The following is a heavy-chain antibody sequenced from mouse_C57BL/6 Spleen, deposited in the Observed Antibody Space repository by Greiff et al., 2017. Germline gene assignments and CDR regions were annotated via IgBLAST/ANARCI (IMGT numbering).Heavy chain of an antibody. CDR1: GFTFSDYY. D-gene: IGHD1-1*01. V-gene: IGHV5-12*01. CDR2: ISNGGGST. J-gene: IGHJ3*01. Sequence: EVMLVESGGGLVQPGGSLKLSCAASGFTFSDYYMYWVRQTPEKRLEWVAYISNGGGSTYYPDTVKGRFTISRDNAKNTLYLQMSRLKSEDTAMYYCARHAYGSSWGFAYWGQGTLVTVSA. CDR3: ARHAYGSSWGFAY.